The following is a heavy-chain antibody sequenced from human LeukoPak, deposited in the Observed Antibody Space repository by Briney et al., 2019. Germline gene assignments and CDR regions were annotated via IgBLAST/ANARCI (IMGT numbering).Heavy chain of an antibody. CDR1: GFIFSDYY. D-gene: IGHD3-10*01. CDR2: IGSNSETT. J-gene: IGHJ4*02. V-gene: IGHV3-11*01. Sequence: GGSLRLSCTASGFIFSDYYMTWIRQAPGKGLDWVSYIGSNSETTYYADSVKGRFTISRDNAKNSLSLQMNSLSTEDTAVYYCARVMSYYNSGTYYNSFDYWGQGTLVTVSS. CDR3: ARVMSYYNSGTYYNSFDY.